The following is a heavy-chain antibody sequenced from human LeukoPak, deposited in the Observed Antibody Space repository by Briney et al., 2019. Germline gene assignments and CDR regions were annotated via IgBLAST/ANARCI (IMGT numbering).Heavy chain of an antibody. CDR1: GFTFSSYS. Sequence: GGSLRLSCAASGFTFSSYSMNWVRQAPGKGPEWVSSISSSSSYIYYADSVKGRFTISRDNAKNSLYLQMNSLRAEDTAVYYCARLPPYDSSEGAFDIWGQGTMVTVSS. CDR2: ISSSSSYI. D-gene: IGHD3-22*01. V-gene: IGHV3-21*01. J-gene: IGHJ3*02. CDR3: ARLPPYDSSEGAFDI.